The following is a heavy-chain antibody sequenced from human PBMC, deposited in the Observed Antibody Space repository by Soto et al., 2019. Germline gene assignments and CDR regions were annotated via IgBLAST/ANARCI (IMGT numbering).Heavy chain of an antibody. CDR1: GGSISSGGYS. D-gene: IGHD4-17*01. Sequence: SETLSLTCAVSGGSISSGGYSWSWIRQPPGKGLEWIGYIYHSGSTYYNPSLKSRVTISVDTSKNQFSLKLSSVTAADTAVYYCARAYGDYVFNYWGQGTLVTVSS. J-gene: IGHJ4*02. CDR2: IYHSGST. CDR3: ARAYGDYVFNY. V-gene: IGHV4-30-2*01.